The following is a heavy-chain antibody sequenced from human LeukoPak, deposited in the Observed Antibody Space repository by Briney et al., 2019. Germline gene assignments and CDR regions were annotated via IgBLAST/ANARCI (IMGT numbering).Heavy chain of an antibody. V-gene: IGHV3-23*01. J-gene: IGHJ5*02. Sequence: GGSLRLSCAASGFTFSSYSMNWVRQAPGKGLEWVSAISGSGGSTYYADSVKGRFTISRDNSKNTLYLQVNSLRAEDTAVYYCAKDPYSSSWGSYWFDPWGQGTLVTVSS. D-gene: IGHD6-13*01. CDR2: ISGSGGST. CDR1: GFTFSSYS. CDR3: AKDPYSSSWGSYWFDP.